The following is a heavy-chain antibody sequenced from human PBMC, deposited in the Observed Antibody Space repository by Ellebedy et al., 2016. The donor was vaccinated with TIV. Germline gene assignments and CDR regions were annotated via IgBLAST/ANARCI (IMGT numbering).Heavy chain of an antibody. J-gene: IGHJ6*02. Sequence: GGSLRLSXAASGFTFSSYDMHWVRQATGKGLEWVSAIGTAGDTYYPGSVKGRFTISRENAKNSLYLQMNSLRAGDTAVYYCARGAVVTPALMYYYYYYGMDVWGQGTTVTVSS. CDR2: IGTAGDT. V-gene: IGHV3-13*01. CDR3: ARGAVVTPALMYYYYYYGMDV. D-gene: IGHD4-23*01. CDR1: GFTFSSYD.